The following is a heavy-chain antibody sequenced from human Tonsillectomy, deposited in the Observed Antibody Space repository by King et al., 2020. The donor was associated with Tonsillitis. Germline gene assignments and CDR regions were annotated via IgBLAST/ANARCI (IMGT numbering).Heavy chain of an antibody. D-gene: IGHD3-3*01. Sequence: QLQESGPGLVKPLETLSLTCTVSGDSISSSNYYWGWIRQPPGKGLEWIGSIYYSGSTYHNPSLKSRVTISVDTSKNQFSLKLSSVTAADTALYYCASTDYDFWSAYSPWFDPWGQGTLVTVSS. CDR1: GDSISSSNYY. CDR2: IYYSGST. CDR3: ASTDYDFWSAYSPWFDP. J-gene: IGHJ5*02. V-gene: IGHV4-39*01.